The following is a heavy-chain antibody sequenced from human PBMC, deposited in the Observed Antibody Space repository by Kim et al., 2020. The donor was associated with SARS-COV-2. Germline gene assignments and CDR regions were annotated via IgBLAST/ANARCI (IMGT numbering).Heavy chain of an antibody. CDR2: GTAN. Sequence: GTANKYADSVNGRFTISRDNAKKSLSLQMNSLTPEDTAVYYCVREPNYWGQGTLVTVSS. V-gene: IGHV3-11*01. CDR3: VREPNY. J-gene: IGHJ4*02.